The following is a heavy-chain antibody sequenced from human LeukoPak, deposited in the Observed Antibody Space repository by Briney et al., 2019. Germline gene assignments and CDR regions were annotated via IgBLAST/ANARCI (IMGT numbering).Heavy chain of an antibody. J-gene: IGHJ3*02. V-gene: IGHV4-59*01. CDR2: IYYSGST. D-gene: IGHD6-19*01. Sequence: PSETLSLTCTVSGSSISSYYWSWIRQPPGKGLEWIGYIYYSGSTNYNPSLKSRVTISVDTSKNQFSLKLSSVTAADTAVYYCARVLGGWYRDDAFDIWGQGTMVTVSS. CDR1: GSSISSYY. CDR3: ARVLGGWYRDDAFDI.